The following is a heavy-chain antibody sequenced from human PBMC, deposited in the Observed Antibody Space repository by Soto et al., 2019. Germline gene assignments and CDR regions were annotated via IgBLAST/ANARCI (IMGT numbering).Heavy chain of an antibody. CDR2: ISAYNGNT. CDR1: GYTFASYA. CDR3: ARDPPPPDY. Sequence: QVQLVQSGAEVKKPGASVKVSCKASGYTFASYAISWMRQAPGQGLEWMGWISAYNGNTNYAQKLQGRVTMTTDTSPSTAYMEPRSLRSDDTAVYYCARDPPPPDYWGQGTLVTVSS. V-gene: IGHV1-18*01. J-gene: IGHJ4*02.